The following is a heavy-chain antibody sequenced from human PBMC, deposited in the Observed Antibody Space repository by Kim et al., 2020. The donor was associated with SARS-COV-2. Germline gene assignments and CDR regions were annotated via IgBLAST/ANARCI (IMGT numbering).Heavy chain of an antibody. V-gene: IGHV3-23*01. J-gene: IGHJ5*02. Sequence: GGSLRLSCVASGFTFTSRAMSWVRQSPVKGLEWVASINNGGNPYYANSVKGRFTIYRDITKDTLYLQMNSLRADDTALYYCAKDHPSNGCPAFDPWGQGT. CDR3: AKDHPSNGCPAFDP. D-gene: IGHD6-19*01. CDR1: GFTFTSRA. CDR2: INNGGNP.